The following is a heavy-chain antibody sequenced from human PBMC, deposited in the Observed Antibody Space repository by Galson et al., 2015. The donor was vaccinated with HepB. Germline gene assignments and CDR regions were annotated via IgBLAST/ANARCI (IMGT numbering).Heavy chain of an antibody. CDR3: VRRAWTGDDY. CDR1: GFTFADYY. D-gene: IGHD3/OR15-3a*01. J-gene: IGHJ4*02. V-gene: IGHV3-11*01. Sequence: SLRLSCAASGFTFADYYMSWIRQAPGEGLEWVSYIKNTGSATYYADSVKGRFTISRDNAQKSLYLQMNSLRAEDTAVYYCVRRAWTGDDYWGQGTLVTVSS. CDR2: IKNTGSAT.